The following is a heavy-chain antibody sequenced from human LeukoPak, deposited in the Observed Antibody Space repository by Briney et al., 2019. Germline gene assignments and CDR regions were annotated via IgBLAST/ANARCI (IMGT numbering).Heavy chain of an antibody. CDR3: AKDRDGDPTFDY. Sequence: GGSLRLSCAPSGFTFSSYAMSWVREAPGKGLEWVSAISGSGGSTYYADSVKGRFTISRDNSKNTLYLQMNSLRAEDTAVYYCAKDRDGDPTFDYWGQGTLVTVSS. CDR2: ISGSGGST. D-gene: IGHD4-17*01. J-gene: IGHJ4*02. CDR1: GFTFSSYA. V-gene: IGHV3-23*01.